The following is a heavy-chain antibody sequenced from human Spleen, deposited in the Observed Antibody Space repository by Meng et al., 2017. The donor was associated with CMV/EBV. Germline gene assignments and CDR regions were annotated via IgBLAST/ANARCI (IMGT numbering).Heavy chain of an antibody. V-gene: IGHV3-23*03. D-gene: IGHD7-27*01. J-gene: IGHJ3*02. Sequence: GESLKISCAASGFTFSSHAMSWVRQAPGRGLEWVSAIHSAAGNTYYADSVKGRFTISRDNSKNTLYLQMNSLRSEDTAIYYCARDPRNWGWADAFDMWGQGTMVTVSS. CDR2: IHSAAGNT. CDR1: GFTFSSHA. CDR3: ARDPRNWGWADAFDM.